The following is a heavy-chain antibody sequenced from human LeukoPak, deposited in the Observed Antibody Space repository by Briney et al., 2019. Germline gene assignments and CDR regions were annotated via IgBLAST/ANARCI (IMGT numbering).Heavy chain of an antibody. CDR1: GFTFSTSW. CDR2: IKEDGTTK. D-gene: IGHD1-1*01. CDR3: ARDAGYNALDI. J-gene: IGHJ3*02. Sequence: GGSLRLSXAASGFTFSTSWMTWVRQAPGKGLEWVANIKEDGTTKNYVDSVRGRFSISRDNAEKSLYLQMTSLRAEDTAVYYCARDAGYNALDIWGQGTMVTVSS. V-gene: IGHV3-7*01.